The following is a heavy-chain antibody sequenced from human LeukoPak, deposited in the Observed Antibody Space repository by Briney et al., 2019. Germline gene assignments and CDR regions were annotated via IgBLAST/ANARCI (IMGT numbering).Heavy chain of an antibody. Sequence: SVKVSCKASGGTFSSYAISWVRQAPGQGLEWMGGIIPIFGTANYAQKFQGRVTITADESTSTAYMELRSLTSDDTAVYYCARGSLYYCDSSAGKINWFDPWGQGTLATVSS. J-gene: IGHJ5*02. CDR3: ARGSLYYCDSSAGKINWFDP. CDR2: IIPIFGTA. V-gene: IGHV1-69*01. D-gene: IGHD3-22*01. CDR1: GGTFSSYA.